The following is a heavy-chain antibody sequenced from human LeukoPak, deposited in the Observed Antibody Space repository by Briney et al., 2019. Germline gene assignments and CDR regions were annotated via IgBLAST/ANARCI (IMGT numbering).Heavy chain of an antibody. CDR3: ARDLGPYCTNGVCYGAGY. V-gene: IGHV3-30*04. J-gene: IGHJ4*02. Sequence: PGGSLRLSCAASGFTFSSYAMHWVRQAPGKGLEWVAVISYDGSNKYYADSAKGRFTISRDNSKNTLYLQMNSLRAEDTAVYYCARDLGPYCTNGVCYGAGYWGQGTLVTVSS. CDR1: GFTFSSYA. CDR2: ISYDGSNK. D-gene: IGHD2-8*01.